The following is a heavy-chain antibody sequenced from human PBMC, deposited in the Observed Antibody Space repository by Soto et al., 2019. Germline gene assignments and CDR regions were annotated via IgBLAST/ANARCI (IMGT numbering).Heavy chain of an antibody. J-gene: IGHJ6*02. Sequence: QVQLVQSGAEVKKPGSSVKVSCKASGGTFSSYAISWVRQAPGQGLEWMGGIIPIFGTANYAQKFQGRVTITADESTSTAYMELSSLRPEDTAVYYCAREQDGPAVPSDYYGMDVWGQGTTVTVSS. V-gene: IGHV1-69*12. D-gene: IGHD1-26*01. CDR1: GGTFSSYA. CDR3: AREQDGPAVPSDYYGMDV. CDR2: IIPIFGTA.